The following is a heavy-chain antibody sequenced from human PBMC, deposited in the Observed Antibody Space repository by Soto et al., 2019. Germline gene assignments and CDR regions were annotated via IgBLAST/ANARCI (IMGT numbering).Heavy chain of an antibody. CDR3: ARVRPLDIFALPTWPYYFDY. V-gene: IGHV4-30-4*01. CDR2: IYYSGST. CDR1: GGSISSGDYY. D-gene: IGHD3-9*01. Sequence: SETLSLTCTVSGGSISSGDYYWSWIRQPPGKGLEWIGYIYYSGSTYYNPSLKSRVTISVDTSKNQFSLKLSSVTAADTAVYYCARVRPLDIFALPTWPYYFDYWGQGTLVTVSS. J-gene: IGHJ4*02.